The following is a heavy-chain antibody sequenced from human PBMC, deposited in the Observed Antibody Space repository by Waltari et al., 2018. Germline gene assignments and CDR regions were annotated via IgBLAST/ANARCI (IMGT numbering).Heavy chain of an antibody. D-gene: IGHD3-10*01. V-gene: IGHV1-69*05. J-gene: IGHJ5*02. Sequence: QVQLVQSGAEVKKPGSSVKVSCKASGGTFSSYAISWVRQATGQGLEWMGGIIPIFGTANYAQKFQGRVTITTDESTSTAYMELSSLRSEDTAVYYCASGGFMVQGVSWFDPWGQGTLVTVSS. CDR2: IIPIFGTA. CDR3: ASGGFMVQGVSWFDP. CDR1: GGTFSSYA.